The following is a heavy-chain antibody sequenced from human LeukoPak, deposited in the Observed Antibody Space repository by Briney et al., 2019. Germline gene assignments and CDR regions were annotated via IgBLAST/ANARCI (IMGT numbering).Heavy chain of an antibody. V-gene: IGHV3-33*01. D-gene: IGHD2/OR15-2a*01. CDR1: RFTFSSYG. CDR3: ARDRSMSGWYIDL. Sequence: GGSLRLSCAASRFTFSSYGMHWVRQAPGKGLEWVAVIWYDGSNKYYPDSVQGRFTISRDNSKNTRYLQVNSLRAEDTAVYYCARDRSMSGWYIDLWGRGTLVTVSS. J-gene: IGHJ2*01. CDR2: IWYDGSNK.